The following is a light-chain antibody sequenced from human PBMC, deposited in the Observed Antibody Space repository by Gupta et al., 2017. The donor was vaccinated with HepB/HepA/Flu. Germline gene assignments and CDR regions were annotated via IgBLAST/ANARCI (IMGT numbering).Light chain of an antibody. CDR3: SSYTSSSTLV. J-gene: IGLJ2*01. V-gene: IGLV2-14*03. CDR1: SSDVGGYNY. CDR2: DVS. Sequence: QSALTQPASVSGSPGQSITISCTGTSSDVGGYNYVSWYQQHPGKAPKLMIYDVSNRPSGVSNRVSGSKSGNTASLTXSXLQAEDXADYYCSSYTSSSTLVFGGGTKLTVL.